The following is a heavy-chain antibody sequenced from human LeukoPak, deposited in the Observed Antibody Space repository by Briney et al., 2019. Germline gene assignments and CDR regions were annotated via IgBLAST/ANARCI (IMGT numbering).Heavy chain of an antibody. CDR3: ARERVRPNWFDP. D-gene: IGHD4/OR15-4a*01. J-gene: IGHJ5*02. V-gene: IGHV1-3*01. Sequence: GYTFTXXAMHXXRQAPGQRLEWMGWINAGNGNTKYSQKFQGRVTITRDTSASTAYMELSSLRSEDTAVYYCARERVRPNWFDPWGQGALVTVSS. CDR1: GYTFTXXA. CDR2: INAGNGNT.